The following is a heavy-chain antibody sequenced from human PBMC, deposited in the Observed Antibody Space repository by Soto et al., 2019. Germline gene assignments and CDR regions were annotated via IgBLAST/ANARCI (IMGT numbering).Heavy chain of an antibody. CDR3: ARGGQWLTPFDY. CDR2: IYYSGST. V-gene: IGHV4-59*01. CDR1: GGAISSYY. J-gene: IGHJ4*02. Sequence: SETLSLTCTVSGGAISSYYCSWIRHPPGKGLEWIGYIYYSGSTNYNPSLKSRVTISVDTSKNQFSLKLSSVTAADTAVYYCARGGQWLTPFDYWGQGTLVTVS. D-gene: IGHD6-19*01.